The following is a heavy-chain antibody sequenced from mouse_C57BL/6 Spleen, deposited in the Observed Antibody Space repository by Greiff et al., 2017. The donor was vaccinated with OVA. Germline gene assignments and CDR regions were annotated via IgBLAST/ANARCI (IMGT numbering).Heavy chain of an antibody. J-gene: IGHJ4*01. CDR3: ARNPLGYYAMDY. CDR2: IWSGGST. D-gene: IGHD6-1*01. CDR1: GFSFTSYG. V-gene: IGHV2-2*01. Sequence: VQLQESGPGLVQPSQSLSITCTVSGFSFTSYGVHWVRQSPGKGLEWLGVIWSGGSTDYNAAFISRLSISKDNSKSQVFFKMTSLQADDTAIDYCARNPLGYYAMDYWGQGTSVTVSS.